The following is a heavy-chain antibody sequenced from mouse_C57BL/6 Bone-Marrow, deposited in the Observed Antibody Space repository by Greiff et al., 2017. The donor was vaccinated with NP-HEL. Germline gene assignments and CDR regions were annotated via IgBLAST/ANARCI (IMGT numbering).Heavy chain of an antibody. V-gene: IGHV1-64*01. CDR2: IHPNSGST. Sequence: VQLQQPGAELVKPGASVKLSCKASGYTFTSYWMHWVKQRPGQGLEWIGMIHPNSGSTNYNEKFKSKATLTVDKSSSTAYMQLSSLTSEDSAVYYCATFYYDYDEKDYFDYWGQGTTLTVSS. D-gene: IGHD2-4*01. CDR1: GYTFTSYW. J-gene: IGHJ2*01. CDR3: ATFYYDYDEKDYFDY.